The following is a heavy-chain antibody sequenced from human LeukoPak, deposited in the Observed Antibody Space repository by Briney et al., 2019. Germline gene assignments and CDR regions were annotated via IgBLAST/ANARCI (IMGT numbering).Heavy chain of an antibody. CDR3: ASRANYYDSSGWRAFDI. CDR1: GGSISSYY. D-gene: IGHD3-22*01. V-gene: IGHV4-59*12. J-gene: IGHJ3*02. CDR2: IYYSGST. Sequence: SETLSLTCTVSGGSISSYYWSWIRQPPGKGLEWIGYIYYSGSTNYNPSLKSRVTISVDTSKNQFSLKLSSVTAADTAVYYCASRANYYDSSGWRAFDIWGQGTMVTVSS.